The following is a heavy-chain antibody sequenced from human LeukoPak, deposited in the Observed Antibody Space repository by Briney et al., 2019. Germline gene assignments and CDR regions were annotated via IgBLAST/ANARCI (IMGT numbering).Heavy chain of an antibody. CDR2: ISAYNGNT. J-gene: IGHJ4*02. Sequence: GASVKVSCKASGYTFTSYGISWVRQAPGQGLEWMGWISAYNGNTNYAQKLQGRVTMTTDTSTSTAYMELRSLRSDDTAVYYCARDFGEPRNQWLDTDYWGQGTLVTVSS. D-gene: IGHD6-19*01. CDR1: GYTFTSYG. V-gene: IGHV1-18*01. CDR3: ARDFGEPRNQWLDTDY.